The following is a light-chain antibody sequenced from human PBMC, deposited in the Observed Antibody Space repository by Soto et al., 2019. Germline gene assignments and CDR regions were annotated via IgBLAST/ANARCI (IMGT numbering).Light chain of an antibody. J-gene: IGKJ2*01. Sequence: EIVLTQSPGTLSLSPGESATLSCRASESVSSDSLAWYQQKSGQAPRLVLSGASNRAAGIPDRFSASGSGTDFILTIRGLEPEDFAVYYCPQFGRSPYAFGQGTKLEIK. CDR3: PQFGRSPYA. V-gene: IGKV3-20*01. CDR2: GAS. CDR1: ESVSSDS.